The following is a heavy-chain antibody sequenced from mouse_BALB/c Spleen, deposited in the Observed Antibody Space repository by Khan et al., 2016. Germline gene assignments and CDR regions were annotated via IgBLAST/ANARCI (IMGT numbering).Heavy chain of an antibody. V-gene: IGHV3-2*02. J-gene: IGHJ2*01. CDR3: ASYYGSSYYFDY. Sequence: EVQLQESGPGLVKPSQSLSLTCTVTGYSITSDYAWNWIRQFPGNKLEWMGYISYSGSTSYNPSLKSRISITRDTSKNQFFLQLNSVTTEDTATNYGASYYGSSYYFDYWGQGTTLTVSS. CDR2: ISYSGST. D-gene: IGHD1-1*01. CDR1: GYSITSDYA.